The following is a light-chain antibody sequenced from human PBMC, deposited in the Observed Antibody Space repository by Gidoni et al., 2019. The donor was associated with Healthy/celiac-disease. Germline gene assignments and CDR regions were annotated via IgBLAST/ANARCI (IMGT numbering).Light chain of an antibody. CDR1: QDMSNY. V-gene: IGKV1-33*01. CDR3: QHYDNPPWT. J-gene: IGKJ1*01. CDR2: DAS. Sequence: IQMTHSPSSLSASVGARVTSTCQASQDMSNYLHWYQQKPGKAPKLLIYDASNLETGAPSRFSGSGAGTDFTFTISILQPEDIATYYRQHYDNPPWTFGQXTKVEIK.